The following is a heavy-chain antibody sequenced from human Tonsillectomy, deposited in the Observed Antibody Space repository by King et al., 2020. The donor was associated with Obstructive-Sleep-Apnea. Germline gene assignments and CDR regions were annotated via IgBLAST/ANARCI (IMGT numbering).Heavy chain of an antibody. J-gene: IGHJ4*02. D-gene: IGHD5-18*01. CDR3: ARGEGIKLWLRGGFDY. CDR2: MYYSGAT. CDR1: GGSISSGGYY. Sequence: VQLQESGPGLVKPSQTLSLTCTVSGGSISSGGYYWSWIRQHSGKGLEWIGYMYYSGATYYNPSLKGRVTISVDTSKNQFSLKLSSVTAADTAVYYCARGEGIKLWLRGGFDYWSQGTLVTVSS. V-gene: IGHV4-31*03.